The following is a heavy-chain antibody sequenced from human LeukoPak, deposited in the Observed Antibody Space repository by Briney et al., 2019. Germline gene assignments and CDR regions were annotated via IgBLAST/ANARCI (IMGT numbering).Heavy chain of an antibody. CDR2: IYYTGST. CDR3: ARHRGDYYDSSGSFDY. V-gene: IGHV4-39*01. CDR1: GGSISNNNYY. D-gene: IGHD3-22*01. J-gene: IGHJ4*02. Sequence: SETLSPSCTVSGGSISNNNYYWGWIRQPPGKGLEWIGNIYYTGSTYYDPSLKSRVTISVDTSKNQFSLKLSSVTAADTAVYYCARHRGDYYDSSGSFDYWGQGTLVTVSS.